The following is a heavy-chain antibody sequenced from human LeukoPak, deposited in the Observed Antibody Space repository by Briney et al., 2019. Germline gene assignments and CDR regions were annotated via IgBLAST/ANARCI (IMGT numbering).Heavy chain of an antibody. V-gene: IGHV4-59*01. Sequence: PSETLSLTCTVSGGSISSYYWSWIRQPPGKGLEWIGYIYYSGSTNYNPSLKSRVTISVDTSKNQFSLKLSSVTAADTAVYYCAGILGYCSSTSCYGFDPWGQGTLVTVSS. CDR1: GGSISSYY. D-gene: IGHD2-2*01. CDR3: AGILGYCSSTSCYGFDP. J-gene: IGHJ5*02. CDR2: IYYSGST.